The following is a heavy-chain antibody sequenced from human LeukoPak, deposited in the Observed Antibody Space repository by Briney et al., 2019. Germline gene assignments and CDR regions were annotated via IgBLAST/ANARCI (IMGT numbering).Heavy chain of an antibody. J-gene: IGHJ4*02. CDR3: ARGDYSYDY. Sequence: ASVKVSCKASGYTFTGYYMHWVRQATGQGLEWMGWMNPNSGNTGYAQKFQGRVTMTRNTSISTAYMELSSLRSEDTAVYYCARGDYSYDYWGQGTLVTVSS. D-gene: IGHD4-11*01. CDR1: GYTFTGYY. CDR2: MNPNSGNT. V-gene: IGHV1-8*02.